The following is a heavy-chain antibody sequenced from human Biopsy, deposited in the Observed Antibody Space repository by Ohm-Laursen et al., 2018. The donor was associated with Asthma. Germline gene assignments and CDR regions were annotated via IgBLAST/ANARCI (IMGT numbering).Heavy chain of an antibody. J-gene: IGHJ4*02. V-gene: IGHV1-69*01. D-gene: IGHD2-2*01. CDR1: GGTFNTYV. Sequence: GPSVKVSCKALGGTFNTYVIGWVRQAPGQGLEWMGGINSVFGTTTYPQKFQDRVTITADDSTSTVYMELSSLRSEDTAVYYCARKAGSCISRTCYSLDFWGQGTLVTVFS. CDR2: INSVFGTT. CDR3: ARKAGSCISRTCYSLDF.